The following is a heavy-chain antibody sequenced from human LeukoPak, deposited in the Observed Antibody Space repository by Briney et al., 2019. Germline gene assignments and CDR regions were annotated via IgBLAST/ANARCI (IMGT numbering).Heavy chain of an antibody. CDR3: ARGIADPYSFDS. Sequence: RSGTLSPTCTVSGGSINFYYWSWIRQPAGKGLEWIGRIFSTGSSNYSPSLKSRVTMSVDKSKNQFSLNLSSVTAADTAVYYCARGIADPYSFDSWGQGTLVTVST. CDR2: IFSTGSS. CDR1: GGSINFYY. D-gene: IGHD6-13*01. V-gene: IGHV4-4*07. J-gene: IGHJ4*02.